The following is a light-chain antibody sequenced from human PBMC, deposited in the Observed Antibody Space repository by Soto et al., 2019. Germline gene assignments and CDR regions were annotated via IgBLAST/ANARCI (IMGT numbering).Light chain of an antibody. CDR3: QQYGSFTWT. V-gene: IGKV3-11*01. J-gene: IGKJ1*01. CDR1: QSISSY. CDR2: DAS. Sequence: IVLTQSPATLSLSPGERVTLSCRASQSISSYLAWYQQKPGQAPRLLIYDASNRATGIPARFSGSGSGTDFTLTISRLEPEDFAVYYCQQYGSFTWTFGQGTKV.